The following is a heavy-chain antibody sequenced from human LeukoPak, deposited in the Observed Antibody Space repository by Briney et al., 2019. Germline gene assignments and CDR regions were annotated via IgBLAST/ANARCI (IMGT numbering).Heavy chain of an antibody. CDR1: GGSISSGGYY. Sequence: SETLSLTGTVSGGSISSGGYYWSWIRQHPGKGLEWIGYIYYSGSTYYNPSLKSRVTISVDTSKNQFSLKLSSVTAADTAVYYCARSTGYSSGWHRADYWGQGTLVTVSS. CDR2: IYYSGST. D-gene: IGHD6-19*01. CDR3: ARSTGYSSGWHRADY. V-gene: IGHV4-31*03. J-gene: IGHJ4*02.